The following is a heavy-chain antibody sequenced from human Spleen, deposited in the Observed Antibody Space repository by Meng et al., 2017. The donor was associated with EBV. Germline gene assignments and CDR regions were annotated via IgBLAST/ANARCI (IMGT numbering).Heavy chain of an antibody. J-gene: IGHJ4*02. CDR3: ARLGRGYSGYDTAY. D-gene: IGHD5-12*01. CDR2: IHHRGSA. Sequence: QRQQSGPGLVKPSGTLSLTCAVAGASISSSNWWTWVRQPPGKGLEWIGEIHHRGSANYNPSLKSRVTFSLDKSKNHFSLNLTSVTAADTAVYYCARLGRGYSGYDTAYWGQGTLVTVSS. V-gene: IGHV4-4*02. CDR1: GASISSSNW.